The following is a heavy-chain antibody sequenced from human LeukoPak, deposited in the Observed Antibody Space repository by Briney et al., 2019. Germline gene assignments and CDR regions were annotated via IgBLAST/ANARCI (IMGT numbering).Heavy chain of an antibody. CDR2: IYRGGST. CDR3: ARDYYYDSSGYYYYYMDV. CDR1: GFTVSSNY. J-gene: IGHJ6*03. V-gene: IGHV3-53*01. Sequence: PGGSLRLSCAASGFTVSSNYMSWVRQAPGKGLEWVSVIYRGGSTYYADSVKGRFTISRDNSKNTLYLQMNSLRAEDTAVYYCARDYYYDSSGYYYYYMDVWGKGTTVTVSS. D-gene: IGHD3-22*01.